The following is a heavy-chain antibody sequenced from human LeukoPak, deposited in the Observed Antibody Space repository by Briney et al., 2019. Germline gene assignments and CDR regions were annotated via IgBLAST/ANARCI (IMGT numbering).Heavy chain of an antibody. D-gene: IGHD3-10*01. J-gene: IGHJ3*02. V-gene: IGHV4-34*01. CDR3: ARIDYYGSGSSPI. CDR1: GGSFSGYY. CDR2: INHSGST. Sequence: PSETLSLTCAVYGGSFSGYYWSWIRQPPGKGLEWIGEINHSGSTNYNPSLKSRVTISVDASKNQFSLKLSSVTAADTAVYYCARIDYYGSGSSPIWGRGTNVTVSS.